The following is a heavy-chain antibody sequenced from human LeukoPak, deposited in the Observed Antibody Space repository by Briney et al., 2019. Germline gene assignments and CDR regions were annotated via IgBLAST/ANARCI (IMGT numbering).Heavy chain of an antibody. Sequence: HPGGSLRLSCGASGFTFTTYATTWVRQAPGKGLEWVSSITGSGGSTYYGDSVKGRFTISRDNSKNTLYLQMNSLRAEDTAVYYCARALKVGATLYFDYWGQGTLVTVSS. D-gene: IGHD1-26*01. CDR1: GFTFTTYA. CDR3: ARALKVGATLYFDY. J-gene: IGHJ4*02. V-gene: IGHV3-23*01. CDR2: ITGSGGST.